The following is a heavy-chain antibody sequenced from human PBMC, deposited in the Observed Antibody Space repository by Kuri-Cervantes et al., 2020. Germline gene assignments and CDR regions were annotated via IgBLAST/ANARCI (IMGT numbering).Heavy chain of an antibody. CDR3: ARVPFLEWLNNYYYYMDV. D-gene: IGHD3-3*02. V-gene: IGHV1-69*06. CDR1: GYIFTNND. Sequence: SVKVSCKASGYIFTNNDISWVRQAPGQGLEWMGGIIPIFGTANYAQKFQGRVTITADKSTSTAYMELSSLRSEDTAVYYCARVPFLEWLNNYYYYMDVWGKGTTVTVSS. J-gene: IGHJ6*03. CDR2: IIPIFGTA.